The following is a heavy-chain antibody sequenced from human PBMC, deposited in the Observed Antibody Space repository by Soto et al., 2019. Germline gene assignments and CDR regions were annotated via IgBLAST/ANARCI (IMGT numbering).Heavy chain of an antibody. CDR2: ISGSGDST. J-gene: IGHJ6*02. CDR1: GFTFSSYA. Sequence: EVQLLESGGGLLQPGGSLRLSCAASGFTFSSYAMSWVRQAPGKGLEWVSVISGSGDSTYYADSVRGRFTISRDNSKNTRYLQMNSLRAEDTAVYYCAKDRDGAAAGPTKFYGMDVWGQGTTVTVSS. D-gene: IGHD6-13*01. CDR3: AKDRDGAAAGPTKFYGMDV. V-gene: IGHV3-23*01.